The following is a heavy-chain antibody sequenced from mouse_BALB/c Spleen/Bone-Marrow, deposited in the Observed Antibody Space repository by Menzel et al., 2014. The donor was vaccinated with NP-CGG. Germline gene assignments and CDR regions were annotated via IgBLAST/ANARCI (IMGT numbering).Heavy chain of an antibody. CDR2: LDPSDSYT. CDR3: TTWGTTVVGYYAMDY. CDR1: DSSFPSYW. V-gene: IGHV1S127*01. D-gene: IGHD1-1*01. J-gene: IGHJ4*01. Sequence: VPLQQPGVELVKPGASVKMFCTSSDSSFPSYWMHWVTQSPGQGLEWIGVLDPSDSYTSYNQKFKGKATLTVDTSSSTAYMQLSNLTSEDSAVYYCTTWGTTVVGYYAMDYRGQAGSVT.